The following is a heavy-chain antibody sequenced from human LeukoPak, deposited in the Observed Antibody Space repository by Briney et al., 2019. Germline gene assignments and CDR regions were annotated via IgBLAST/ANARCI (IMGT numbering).Heavy chain of an antibody. CDR3: AKGDGSSWYTGYFDY. V-gene: IGHV3-9*01. CDR1: GFTFDDYA. Sequence: GGSLRLSCAASGFTFDDYAMHWVRQAPGKGLEWVSGISWNSGSIGYADSVKGRFTISRDNAKNSLYLQMNSLRTEDTALYYCAKGDGSSWYTGYFDYWGQGTLVTVSS. D-gene: IGHD6-13*01. J-gene: IGHJ4*02. CDR2: ISWNSGSI.